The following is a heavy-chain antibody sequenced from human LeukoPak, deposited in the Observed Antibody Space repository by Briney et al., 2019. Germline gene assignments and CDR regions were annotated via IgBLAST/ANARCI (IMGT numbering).Heavy chain of an antibody. CDR2: IYYSVRT. V-gene: IGHV4-39*07. Sequence: SESLSLTRALSVGSFSVSHYCWGRARQPPGRGLGWNGSIYYSVRTYTQPPRKGRPTMLVTTPENQFSLNLTAGTAADTAIYYCASPRLRAVAGSIAFDIWGQGTMVTVSS. CDR3: ASPRLRAVAGSIAFDI. CDR1: VGSFSVSHYC. J-gene: IGHJ3*02. D-gene: IGHD6-19*01.